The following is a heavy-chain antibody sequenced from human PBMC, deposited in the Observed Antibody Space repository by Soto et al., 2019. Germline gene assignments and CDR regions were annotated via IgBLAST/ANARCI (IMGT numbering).Heavy chain of an antibody. V-gene: IGHV1-69*06. D-gene: IGHD1-26*01. CDR2: IIPIFGTA. CDR1: GGTFSSYA. J-gene: IGHJ6*02. CDR3: ARGANYYYYGMDV. Sequence: VASVKVSCKASGGTFSSYAISWVRQAPGQGLEWMGGIIPIFGTANYAQKFQGRVTITADKSTSTAYMELSSLRSEDTAVYYCARGANYYYYGMDVWGQGTTVTVSS.